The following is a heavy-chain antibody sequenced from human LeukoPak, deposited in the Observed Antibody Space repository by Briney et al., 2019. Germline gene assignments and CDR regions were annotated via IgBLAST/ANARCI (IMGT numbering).Heavy chain of an antibody. J-gene: IGHJ4*02. CDR2: IIPIFGTA. Sequence: ASVKVSCKASGGTFSSYAVSWVRQAPGQGLEWMGGIIPIFGTANYAQKFQGRVTITTDESTSTAYMELSSLRSEDTAVYYCARTYYDRPPRDWGQGTLVTVSS. D-gene: IGHD3-22*01. V-gene: IGHV1-69*05. CDR1: GGTFSSYA. CDR3: ARTYYDRPPRD.